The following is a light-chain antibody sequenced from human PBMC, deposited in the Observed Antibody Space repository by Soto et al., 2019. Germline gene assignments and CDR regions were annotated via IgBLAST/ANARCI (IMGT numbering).Light chain of an antibody. CDR2: EVS. CDR1: SSDIGAYNY. CDR3: SSYTTSRTLV. Sequence: QSVLTQPASVSGSPGQSITISCTGTSSDIGAYNYVSWYQQHPNKAPKLMVSEVSNRPSWVSNRFSGSKSGNTASLTISGLQTEDEADYYCSSYTTSRTLVFGGGTKVTVL. V-gene: IGLV2-14*01. J-gene: IGLJ3*02.